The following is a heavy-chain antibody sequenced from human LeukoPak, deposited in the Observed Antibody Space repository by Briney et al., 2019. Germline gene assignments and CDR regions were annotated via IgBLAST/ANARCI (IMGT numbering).Heavy chain of an antibody. D-gene: IGHD3-10*01. CDR1: GGSFSGYY. V-gene: IGHV4-34*01. CDR2: INHSGST. CDR3: ARTLQITMVRGVIVRGYMDV. J-gene: IGHJ6*03. Sequence: PSETLSLTCAVYGGSFSGYYWSWIRQPPGKWLEWIGEINHSGSTNYNPPLKSRVTISVDTSKNQFSLKLSSVTAADTAVYYCARTLQITMVRGVIVRGYMDVWGKGTTVTVSS.